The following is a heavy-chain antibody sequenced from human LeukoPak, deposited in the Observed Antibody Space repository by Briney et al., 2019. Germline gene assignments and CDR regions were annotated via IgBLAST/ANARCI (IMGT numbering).Heavy chain of an antibody. CDR2: ISSSSSYI. D-gene: IGHD2-2*01. J-gene: IGHJ6*03. CDR1: GFSFSDFG. V-gene: IGHV3-21*01. CDR3: ARGTDIGYCSSTSCYTNYYMDV. Sequence: GGSLRLSCEAPGFSFSDFGMNWVRQAPGKGLEWVSSISSSSSYIYYADSVKGRFTISRDNAKNSLYLQMNSLRAEDTAVYYCARGTDIGYCSSTSCYTNYYMDVWGKGTTVTVSS.